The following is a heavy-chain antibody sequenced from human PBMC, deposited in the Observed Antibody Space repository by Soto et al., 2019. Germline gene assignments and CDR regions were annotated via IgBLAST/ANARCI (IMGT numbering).Heavy chain of an antibody. CDR1: GGSISSSSYY. Sequence: SSETLSLTCTVSGGSISSSSYYWGWIRQPPGKGLEWIGSIYYSGSTYYNPSLKSRVTISVDTSKNQFSLKLSSVTAADTAVYYCAPLTVGYSYGNWFDPWGQGTLVTVSS. CDR3: APLTVGYSYGNWFDP. J-gene: IGHJ5*02. D-gene: IGHD5-18*01. CDR2: IYYSGST. V-gene: IGHV4-39*01.